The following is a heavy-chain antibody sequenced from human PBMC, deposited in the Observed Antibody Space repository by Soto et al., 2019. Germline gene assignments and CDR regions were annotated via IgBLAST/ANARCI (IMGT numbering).Heavy chain of an antibody. CDR3: ARVRILRFPFSHYFDY. Sequence: SETLSLTCAVYGGSFSGYYWSWIRQPPGKGLEWIGEINHSGSTNYNPSLKSRVTISVDTSKNQFSLKLSSVTAADTAVYYCARVRILRFPFSHYFDYWGQGTLVTVSS. CDR2: INHSGST. D-gene: IGHD3-3*01. V-gene: IGHV4-34*01. CDR1: GGSFSGYY. J-gene: IGHJ4*02.